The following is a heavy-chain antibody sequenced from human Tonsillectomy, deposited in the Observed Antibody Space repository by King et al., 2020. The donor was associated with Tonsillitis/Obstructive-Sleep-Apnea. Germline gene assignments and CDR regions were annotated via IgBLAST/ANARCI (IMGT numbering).Heavy chain of an antibody. J-gene: IGHJ6*02. CDR3: TRGLDDSGANIPYGMDV. D-gene: IGHD2-21*02. CDR1: GGSFSGYY. V-gene: IGHV4-34*01. Sequence: VQLQQWGAGLLKPSETLSLTCAVYGGSFSGYYWSWIRQPPGKGLEWIGEINHSGSTNYNPSLKSRVTISVDTSKNQFSLKLSSVTAADTAVYYCTRGLDDSGANIPYGMDVWGQGSTVTVSS. CDR2: INHSGST.